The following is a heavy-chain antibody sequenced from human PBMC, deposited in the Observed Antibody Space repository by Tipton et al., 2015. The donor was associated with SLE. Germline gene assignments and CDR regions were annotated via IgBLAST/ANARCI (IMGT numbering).Heavy chain of an antibody. J-gene: IGHJ3*02. CDR3: ARHEAYSGSSPFDI. Sequence: TLSLTCTVSGGSISSYYWSWIRQPPGKGLEWIGYFSYSGGPNYNPSLKSRVTISVDTSKNQFSLKLTSVTAADTAVYYCARHEAYSGSSPFDIWGHGTMVTVSS. D-gene: IGHD1-26*01. V-gene: IGHV4-59*08. CDR2: FSYSGGP. CDR1: GGSISSYY.